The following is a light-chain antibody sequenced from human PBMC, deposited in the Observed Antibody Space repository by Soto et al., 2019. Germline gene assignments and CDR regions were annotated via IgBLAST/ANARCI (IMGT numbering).Light chain of an antibody. V-gene: IGKV3-20*01. J-gene: IGKJ1*01. Sequence: EIVLTQSPGTLSLSPGERATLSCRSSPSVSSNYLAWYQQKPGQAARLLIYYVSSRATGIPDRFSGSGSGTDFTLTISSLGPVDFAVYYCQQYGISPTFGQGTKVESK. CDR2: YVS. CDR3: QQYGISPT. CDR1: PSVSSNY.